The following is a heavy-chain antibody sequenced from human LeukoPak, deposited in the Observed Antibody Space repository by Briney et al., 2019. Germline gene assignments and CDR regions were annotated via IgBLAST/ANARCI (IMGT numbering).Heavy chain of an antibody. J-gene: IGHJ3*02. D-gene: IGHD2-2*01. CDR2: FDPEDGET. CDR1: GYTLTELS. CDR3: ATGVVPAAIDAFDI. Sequence: GASVKVSCKVSGYTLTELSMHWVRQAPGKGLEWMGGFDPEDGETIYAQKFQGRVTMTEDTPTDTAYMELSSLRSEDTAVYYCATGVVPAAIDAFDIWGQGTMVTVSS. V-gene: IGHV1-24*01.